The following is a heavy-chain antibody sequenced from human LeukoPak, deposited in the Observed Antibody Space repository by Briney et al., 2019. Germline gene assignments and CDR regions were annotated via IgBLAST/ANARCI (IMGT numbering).Heavy chain of an antibody. Sequence: PGGSLRLSCAASGFTFSSYSMNWVRQAPGKGLEWVSSISSSSSYIYYADSVKGRFTISRDNAKNSLYLQMNSLRAEDTAVYYCARAPLGNYYDSSGYCYDQFDYWGQGTLVTVSS. CDR1: GFTFSSYS. D-gene: IGHD3-22*01. V-gene: IGHV3-21*01. J-gene: IGHJ4*02. CDR2: ISSSSSYI. CDR3: ARAPLGNYYDSSGYCYDQFDY.